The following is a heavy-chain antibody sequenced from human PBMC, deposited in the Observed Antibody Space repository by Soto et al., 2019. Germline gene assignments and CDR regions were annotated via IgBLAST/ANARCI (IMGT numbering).Heavy chain of an antibody. CDR2: INHSGST. V-gene: IGHV4-34*01. CDR3: ARXRGGSPYYYYYGMDV. J-gene: IGHJ6*02. CDR1: GGSFSGYY. Sequence: SETLSLTCAVYGGSFSGYYWSWIRQPPGKGLEWIGEINHSGSTNYNPSLKSRVTISVDTXXXXXXXXXXXXXXXXXXXXYCARXRGGSPYYYYYGMDVWGXGTTVTVSX. D-gene: IGHD1-26*01.